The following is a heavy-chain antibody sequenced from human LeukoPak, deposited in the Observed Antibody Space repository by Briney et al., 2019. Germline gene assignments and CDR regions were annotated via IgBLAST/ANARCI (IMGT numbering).Heavy chain of an antibody. D-gene: IGHD6-19*01. CDR3: VRAPPGTGWLIDH. Sequence: PGGSLRLSCAASGFAFSNYDMLWVRHATGKGLEWVSAINTAADTYYPDSVKGRFTISRENAKSSLYLQMNSLRVGDTAVYYCVRAPPGTGWLIDHWGQGTTVTVSS. CDR1: GFAFSNYD. V-gene: IGHV3-13*04. CDR2: INTAADT. J-gene: IGHJ6*02.